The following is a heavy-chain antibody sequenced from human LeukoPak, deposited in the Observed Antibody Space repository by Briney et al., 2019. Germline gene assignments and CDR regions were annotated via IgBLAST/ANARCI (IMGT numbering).Heavy chain of an antibody. CDR2: ISAGGDST. CDR3: RLFHYESRVYLVPFDY. D-gene: IGHD3-22*01. J-gene: IGHJ4*02. Sequence: GGSLRLSCAACGFTFSTYAMSWVRQAPGKGLEWVSVISAGGDSTQYLDSVKGRFTISRDNSKNTVYLQMNSLRAEDTALYYFRLFHYESRVYLVPFDYGGQEPRVP. CDR1: GFTFSTYA. V-gene: IGHV3-23*01.